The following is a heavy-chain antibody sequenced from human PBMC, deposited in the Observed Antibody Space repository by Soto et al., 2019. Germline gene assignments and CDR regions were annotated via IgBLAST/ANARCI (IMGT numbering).Heavy chain of an antibody. CDR1: GGSFSGYY. J-gene: IGHJ4*02. CDR2: ISHSGST. CDR3: VRALAAVQE. Sequence: SETLSLSCAVYGGSFSGYYCSWVRQLPGKGLEWIGEISHSGSTNYNSSLESRVTISVDTSKNQLFLKLSSVTAADTAVYYCVRALAAVQEWGQGTPVTVSS. V-gene: IGHV4-34*01. D-gene: IGHD6-13*01.